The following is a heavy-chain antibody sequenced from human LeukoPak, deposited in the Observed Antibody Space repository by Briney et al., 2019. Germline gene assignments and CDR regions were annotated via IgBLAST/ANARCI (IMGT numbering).Heavy chain of an antibody. J-gene: IGHJ6*03. CDR1: GGSISSGSYY. Sequence: SQTLSLTCTVSGGSISSGSYYWSWIRQPAGKGLEWIGRTYTSGSTNYNPSLKSRVTISVDTSKNQFSLKLSSVTAADTAVYYCARADGGNEYYYYYYMDVWGKGTTVTVSS. D-gene: IGHD4-23*01. V-gene: IGHV4-61*02. CDR3: ARADGGNEYYYYYYMDV. CDR2: TYTSGST.